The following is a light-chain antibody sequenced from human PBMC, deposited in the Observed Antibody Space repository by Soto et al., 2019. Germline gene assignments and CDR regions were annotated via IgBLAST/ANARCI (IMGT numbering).Light chain of an antibody. J-gene: IGLJ3*02. CDR1: SSDVGGYNF. Sequence: QSALTQPPSASGSPGQSVTISCTGTSSDVGGYNFVSWYQQHPGKVPKTVIYVVIKRPSGVPDRFSGSKSGNTASLTVSGLQAEDEADYYCSSFGGGNKVLFGGGTKLTVL. V-gene: IGLV2-8*01. CDR3: SSFGGGNKVL. CDR2: VVI.